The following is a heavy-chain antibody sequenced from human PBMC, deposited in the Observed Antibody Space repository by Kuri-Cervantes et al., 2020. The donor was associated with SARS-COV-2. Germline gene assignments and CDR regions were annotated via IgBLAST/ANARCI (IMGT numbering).Heavy chain of an antibody. CDR3: TTDHDYGDYRNAFDI. CDR2: ISSSSSYI. J-gene: IGHJ3*02. D-gene: IGHD4-17*01. Sequence: GESLKISCAASGFTFSSYSMNWVRQAPGKGLEWVSSISSSSSYIYYADSVKGRFTISRDNAKNSLYLQMNSLRAEDTAVYYCTTDHDYGDYRNAFDIWGQGTMVTVSS. CDR1: GFTFSSYS. V-gene: IGHV3-21*01.